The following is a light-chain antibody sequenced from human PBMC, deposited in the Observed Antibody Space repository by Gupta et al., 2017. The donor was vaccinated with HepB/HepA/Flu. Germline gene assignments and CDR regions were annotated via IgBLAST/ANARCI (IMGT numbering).Light chain of an antibody. CDR3: QQSNSFPKG. Sequence: DIQMTQTPSSVSASVGDRVTITCRASQVISSWLAWYQQKPGKAPQFLIYTASKVQSGVPSRFNGNGSGKNFTLTISSLQPEDFATYYSQQSNSFPKGFGQGTKLEIK. CDR2: TAS. CDR1: QVISSW. J-gene: IGKJ1*01. V-gene: IGKV1-12*01.